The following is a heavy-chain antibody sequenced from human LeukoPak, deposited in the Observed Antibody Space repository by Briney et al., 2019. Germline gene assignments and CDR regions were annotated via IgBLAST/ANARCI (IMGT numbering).Heavy chain of an antibody. V-gene: IGHV6-1*01. CDR2: TYYRSKWYH. CDR1: GGSLPRHSAA. Sequence: SHTLSLTCPISGGSLPRHSAAWNWIRPSPSRGLEWLGRTYYRSKWYHQHAVSVKSRITINPDTYKTQLPLHLNSVPPDDRAVFCCTRGSVVGPTTTVFFEFWGQGTLVSVSS. D-gene: IGHD1-26*01. J-gene: IGHJ4*02. CDR3: TRGSVVGPTTTVFFEF.